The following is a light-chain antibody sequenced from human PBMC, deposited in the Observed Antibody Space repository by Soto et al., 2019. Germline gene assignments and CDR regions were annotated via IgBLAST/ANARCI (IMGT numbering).Light chain of an antibody. J-gene: IGKJ5*01. CDR3: QQYGSSPPIT. V-gene: IGKV3-20*01. CDR1: RSVTNNY. CDR2: GAS. Sequence: PGERATLSCRASRSVTNNYLAWHQQKPGQTPRLLIYGASSRATGIPDRFSGSGSGTDFTLTISRLEPEDFAVYYCQQYGSSPPITFGQGTRLEIK.